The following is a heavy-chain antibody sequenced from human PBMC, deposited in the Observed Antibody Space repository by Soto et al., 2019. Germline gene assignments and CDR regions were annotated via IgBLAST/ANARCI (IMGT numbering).Heavy chain of an antibody. V-gene: IGHV4-61*01. D-gene: IGHD6-13*01. J-gene: IGHJ4*02. Sequence: SETLSLTCTVSGGSVSSGSYYWSWIRQPPGKGLEWIGYIYYSGSTNYNPSLKSRVTISLDRSKNQFSLKLSSVTAADTAVYYCARGIPAAAPDYWGQGTLVTVSS. CDR1: GGSVSSGSYY. CDR2: IYYSGST. CDR3: ARGIPAAAPDY.